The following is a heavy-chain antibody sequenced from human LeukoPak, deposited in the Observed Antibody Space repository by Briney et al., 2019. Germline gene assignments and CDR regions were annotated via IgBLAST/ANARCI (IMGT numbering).Heavy chain of an antibody. CDR3: ARHRAFTAALDY. CDR2: IYYSGDT. Sequence: SETLSLTCTVSGGSISSTSYYWSWIRQPPGKGLVWIGYIYYSGDTKHNPSLKSRVTISVDTSKNQFSLNLRSVTAADMAVYYCARHRAFTAALDYWGQGTLVTVSS. J-gene: IGHJ4*02. CDR1: GGSISSTSYY. V-gene: IGHV4-61*05. D-gene: IGHD3-3*02.